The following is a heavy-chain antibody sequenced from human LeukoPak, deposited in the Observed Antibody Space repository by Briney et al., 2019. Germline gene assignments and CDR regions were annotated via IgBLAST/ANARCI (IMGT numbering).Heavy chain of an antibody. Sequence: GGSLRLSCAASGFTFSSYGMHWVRQAPGKGLEWLVVIWYDGSNIYYADPVKGRFAISRDNSKNTLYLQINSLRAEDTAVYYCARARNDYDTSSFSALDYWGQGTLVTVSS. CDR3: ARARNDYDTSSFSALDY. V-gene: IGHV3-33*01. D-gene: IGHD3-22*01. CDR2: IWYDGSNI. CDR1: GFTFSSYG. J-gene: IGHJ4*02.